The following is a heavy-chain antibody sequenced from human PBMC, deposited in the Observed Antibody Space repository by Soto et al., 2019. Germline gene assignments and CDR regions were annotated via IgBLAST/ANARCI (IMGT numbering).Heavy chain of an antibody. CDR1: GFTFRIYT. CDR2: IYSGGST. J-gene: IGHJ5*02. V-gene: IGHV3-53*01. CDR3: ARTYCSSTSCLSVWFDP. Sequence: GGSLRLSCAASGFTFRIYTMHWVRQAPGKGLEWVSVIYSGGSTYYADSVKGRFTISRDNSKNTLYLQMNSLRAEDTAVYYCARTYCSSTSCLSVWFDPWGQGTLVTVSS. D-gene: IGHD2-2*01.